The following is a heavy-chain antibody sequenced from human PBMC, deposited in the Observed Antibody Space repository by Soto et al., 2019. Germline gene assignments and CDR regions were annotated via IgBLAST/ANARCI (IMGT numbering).Heavy chain of an antibody. V-gene: IGHV4-39*01. CDR1: GGSITISSYD. J-gene: IGHJ4*01. CDR2: IYYSGRS. Sequence: PAETLSLTCTFSGGSITISSYDWGGIRQPPGKGLEWIGGIYYSGRSYYNPSLKSRVTMSVDTSKNQFSLTLNSVTAADAAVYYCARQRTTVVTKAYFDHWGHGTMVTVSS. CDR3: ARQRTTVVTKAYFDH. D-gene: IGHD4-17*01.